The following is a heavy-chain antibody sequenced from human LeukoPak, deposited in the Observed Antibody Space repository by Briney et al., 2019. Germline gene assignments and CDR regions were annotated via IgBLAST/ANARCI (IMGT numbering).Heavy chain of an antibody. CDR1: GGSFSGYY. CDR3: ARVGDSSGWFDAFDI. D-gene: IGHD6-19*01. J-gene: IGHJ3*02. V-gene: IGHV4-34*01. CDR2: IYYSGST. Sequence: PSETLSLTCAVYGGSFSGYYWSWIRQPPGKGLEWIGSIYYSGSTYYNPSLKSRVTTSVDTSKNQFSLKLSSVTAADTAVYYCARVGDSSGWFDAFDIWGQGTMVTVSS.